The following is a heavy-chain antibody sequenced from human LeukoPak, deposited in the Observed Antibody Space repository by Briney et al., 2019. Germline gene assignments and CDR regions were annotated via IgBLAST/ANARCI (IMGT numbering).Heavy chain of an antibody. CDR1: GGSFSGYY. V-gene: IGHV4-34*01. D-gene: IGHD3-22*01. CDR2: INHSGST. J-gene: IGHJ4*02. CDR3: ARLLGSHDSSGYYPDY. Sequence: SETLSLTCAVYGGSFSGYYWSWIRQPPGKGLEWIGEINHSGSTNYNPSLKSRVTISVDTSKNQFSLKLGSVTAADTAVYYCARLLGSHDSSGYYPDYWGQGTLVTVSP.